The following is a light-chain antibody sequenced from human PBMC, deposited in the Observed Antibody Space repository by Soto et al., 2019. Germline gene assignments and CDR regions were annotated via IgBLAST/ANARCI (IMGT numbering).Light chain of an antibody. J-gene: IGLJ2*01. Sequence: SYELTQPPSVSVAPGETARITCGGNNIGRKSGHWYHQKPGQAPVLVIYYDSDRPSGIPERFSGSNSGNTATLTITRVEAGDEADYYCQVWDSNSDHSGFGGGTKLTVL. CDR2: YDS. CDR3: QVWDSNSDHSG. CDR1: NIGRKS. V-gene: IGLV3-21*01.